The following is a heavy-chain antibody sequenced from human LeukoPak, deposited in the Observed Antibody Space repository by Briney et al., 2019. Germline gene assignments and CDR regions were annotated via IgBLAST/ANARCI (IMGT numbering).Heavy chain of an antibody. J-gene: IGHJ6*04. Sequence: SETLSLTCTVSGGSISSYYWSWIRQPPGKGLEWIGYIYYSGSTNYNPSLKSRVTISVDTSKNQFSLKLSSVTAADTAVYYCARVSPGCSSTSCYRPMDVWGKRTTVTVSS. D-gene: IGHD2-2*01. CDR3: ARVSPGCSSTSCYRPMDV. V-gene: IGHV4-59*01. CDR1: GGSISSYY. CDR2: IYYSGST.